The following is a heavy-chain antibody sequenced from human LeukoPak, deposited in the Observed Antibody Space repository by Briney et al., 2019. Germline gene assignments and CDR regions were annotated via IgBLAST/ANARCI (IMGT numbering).Heavy chain of an antibody. V-gene: IGHV3-13*01. Sequence: PGGSLRLSCAASGFTFSSYDMHWVRHATGKGLEGVSAIGTAGDTYYPGSVKGRFTISRENAKNSLYLQMNSLRAGDTAVYYCARAGYGSGSFDYWGQGTLVTVSS. J-gene: IGHJ4*02. CDR3: ARAGYGSGSFDY. CDR2: IGTAGDT. CDR1: GFTFSSYD. D-gene: IGHD3-10*01.